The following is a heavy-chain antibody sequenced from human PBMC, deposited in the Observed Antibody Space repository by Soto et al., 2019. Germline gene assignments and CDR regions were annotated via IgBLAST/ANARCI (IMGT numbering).Heavy chain of an antibody. V-gene: IGHV3-48*01. J-gene: IGHJ5*02. D-gene: IGHD1-26*01. Sequence: EVQLVESGGGFVQPGGSLSLSCAASGFTFSRSSMNWVRQAPGKGPEWISYISSSSSTIYYADSVKGRFTSSRDNAKNALYLQMNSLRAEDTAGYYCAREGGWGSYYTLNWFDPWGQGTLVTVSS. CDR2: ISSSSSTI. CDR3: AREGGWGSYYTLNWFDP. CDR1: GFTFSRSS.